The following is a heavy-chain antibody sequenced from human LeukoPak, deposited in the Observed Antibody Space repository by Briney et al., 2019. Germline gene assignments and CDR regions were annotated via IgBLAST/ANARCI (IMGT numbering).Heavy chain of an antibody. CDR3: ASTMENFYGSGSYSPSYGMDV. D-gene: IGHD3-10*01. CDR2: ISYDGSNK. Sequence: GGSLRLSCAASGFTFSSYAMHWVRPAPGKGLEWVAVISYDGSNKYYADSVKGRFTISRDNSKNTLYLQMNSLRAEDTAVYYYASTMENFYGSGSYSPSYGMDVWGQGTTVTVSS. CDR1: GFTFSSYA. V-gene: IGHV3-30-3*01. J-gene: IGHJ6*02.